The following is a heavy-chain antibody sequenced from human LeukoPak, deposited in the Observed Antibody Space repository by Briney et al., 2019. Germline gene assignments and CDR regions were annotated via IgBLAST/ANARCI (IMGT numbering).Heavy chain of an antibody. CDR3: ARDLGYSYGYYFDY. CDR2: ISPSGGST. J-gene: IGHJ4*02. D-gene: IGHD5-18*01. V-gene: IGHV1-46*01. CDR1: GYTFTSNY. Sequence: ASVKVSCKAFGYTFTSNYMHWVRQAPGHGPEWMGVISPSGGSTTYAQKCQGRVTMTTDTSTSTAYMELGSLRSDDTAVYYCARDLGYSYGYYFDYWGQGTLVTVSS.